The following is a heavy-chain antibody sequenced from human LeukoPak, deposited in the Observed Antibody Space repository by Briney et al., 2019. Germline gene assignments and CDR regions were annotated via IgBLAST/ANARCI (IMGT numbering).Heavy chain of an antibody. CDR2: INQDGTER. D-gene: IGHD6-13*01. Sequence: GGSLRLSCAASRFTFSSYGMTWVRQAPGKGLEWVANINQDGTERYYVDSVKGRFTISRDNAKNSLYLQMNSLRAEDTAVYYCARGGVYSSRGIDYWGQGTLVTVSS. CDR3: ARGGVYSSRGIDY. V-gene: IGHV3-7*04. J-gene: IGHJ4*02. CDR1: RFTFSSYG.